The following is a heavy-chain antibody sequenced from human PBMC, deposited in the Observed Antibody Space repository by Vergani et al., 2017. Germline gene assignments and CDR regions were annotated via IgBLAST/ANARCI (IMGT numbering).Heavy chain of an antibody. Sequence: QVQLQESGPGLVKPSETLSLTCAVSGYSISSGYYWGWIRQPPGKGLEWIGSIYHSGSTYYNPSLKSRVTISVDTSKNQFSLKLSSVTAADTAVYYCARGAIYDFWAQGTLVTVSS. CDR3: ARGAIYDF. D-gene: IGHD3-3*01. CDR1: GYSISSGYY. CDR2: IYHSGST. V-gene: IGHV4-38-2*01. J-gene: IGHJ4*02.